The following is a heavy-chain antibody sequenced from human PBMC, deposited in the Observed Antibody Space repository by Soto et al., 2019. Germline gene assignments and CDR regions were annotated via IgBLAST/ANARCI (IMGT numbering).Heavy chain of an antibody. CDR1: GFTFSSYA. Sequence: GGSLRLSCAASGFTFSSYAMHWVRQAPGKGLEWVAVISYDGSNKYYADSVKGRFTISRDNSKNTLYLQMNSLRAEDTAVYYCARDREDIVVVPAPGGRYYYYGMDVWGQGTTVTVSS. J-gene: IGHJ6*02. V-gene: IGHV3-30-3*01. CDR3: ARDREDIVVVPAPGGRYYYYGMDV. D-gene: IGHD2-2*01. CDR2: ISYDGSNK.